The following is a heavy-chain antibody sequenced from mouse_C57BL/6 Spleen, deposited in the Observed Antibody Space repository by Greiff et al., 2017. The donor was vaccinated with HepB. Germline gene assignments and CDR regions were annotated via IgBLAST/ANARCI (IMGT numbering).Heavy chain of an antibody. CDR1: GFTFTDYY. CDR3: ARYIPNWDEFDY. D-gene: IGHD4-1*01. V-gene: IGHV7-3*01. J-gene: IGHJ2*01. Sequence: EVQQVESGGGLVQPGGSLSLSCAASGFTFTDYYMSWVRQPPGKALEWLGFIRNKANGYTTEYSASVKGRFTISRDNSQSILYLQMNALRAEDSATYYCARYIPNWDEFDYWGQGTTLTVSS. CDR2: IRNKANGYTT.